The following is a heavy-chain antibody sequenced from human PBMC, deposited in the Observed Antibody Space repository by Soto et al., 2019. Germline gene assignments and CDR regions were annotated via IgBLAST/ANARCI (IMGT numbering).Heavy chain of an antibody. V-gene: IGHV2-5*02. CDR1: GFSLSTSEVG. J-gene: IGHJ5*02. Sequence: QITLKESGPPLVKPTQTFTVTCTLSGFSLSTSEVGVGWIRQPPGKALEWLALIYWDDDKRYSPSLKSRLTITKDTSKIQVVLTMTNMDPVDSATYYCPLHAGSYNLFDPWGQGTLVTVSS. D-gene: IGHD3-10*01. CDR3: PLHAGSYNLFDP. CDR2: IYWDDDK.